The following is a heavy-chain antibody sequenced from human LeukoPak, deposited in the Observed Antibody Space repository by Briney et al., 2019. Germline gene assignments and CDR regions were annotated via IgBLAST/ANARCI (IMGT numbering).Heavy chain of an antibody. CDR2: ISSGSRYM. Sequence: GGSLRLSCSASGFTFSNYAMSWVRQAPGKGLEWVSSISSGSRYMYYADSVKGRFTISRDNAKNSLYLLMNSLRAEDTAVYYCATDVRDEYSSGWYPIGYWGQGTLVTVSS. CDR1: GFTFSNYA. V-gene: IGHV3-21*01. CDR3: ATDVRDEYSSGWYPIGY. J-gene: IGHJ4*02. D-gene: IGHD6-19*01.